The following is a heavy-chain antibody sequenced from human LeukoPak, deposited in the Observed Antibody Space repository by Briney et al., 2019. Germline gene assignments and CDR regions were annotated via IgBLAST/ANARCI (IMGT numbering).Heavy chain of an antibody. CDR2: VNPNSGNT. J-gene: IGHJ6*03. Sequence: ASVKVSCKASGYTFTSYDINWVRQATGQGLEWMGWVNPNSGNTGYAQKFQCRVTMTRNTSISTAYMELSSPRSEDTAVYYCARGVRGFRSEAFYYYMDVWGKGTTVTVSS. CDR1: GYTFTSYD. CDR3: ARGVRGFRSEAFYYYMDV. D-gene: IGHD3-10*01. V-gene: IGHV1-8*01.